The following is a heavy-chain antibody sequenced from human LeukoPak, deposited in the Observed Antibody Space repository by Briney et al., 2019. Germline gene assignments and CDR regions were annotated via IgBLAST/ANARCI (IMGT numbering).Heavy chain of an antibody. CDR3: AKDFGRSFGFYNFFDP. J-gene: IGHJ5*02. D-gene: IGHD5-18*01. CDR2: IYGGGST. V-gene: IGHV3-66*01. CDR1: GFTVSSNF. Sequence: AGGSLRLSCAASGFTVSSNFTSWVRQAPGKGLEWVSVIYGGGSTYYADSVKGRFTISRDNSKTTVYLQMNSLGAEDTAVYYCAKDFGRSFGFYNFFDPWGQGTLVTVSS.